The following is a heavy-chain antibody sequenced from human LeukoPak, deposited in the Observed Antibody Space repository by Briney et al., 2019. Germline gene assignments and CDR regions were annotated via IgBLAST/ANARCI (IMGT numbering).Heavy chain of an antibody. CDR2: ISGSGGST. Sequence: PGGSLRLSCTASGFSFSTYAMSWVRQAPGKGLEWVSAISGSGGSTYYADSVKGRFTISRDNSKNTLYLQMNSLRAEDTAVYYCAKDRQLVLDYWGQGTLVTVSS. CDR3: AKDRQLVLDY. D-gene: IGHD6-13*01. J-gene: IGHJ4*02. V-gene: IGHV3-23*01. CDR1: GFSFSTYA.